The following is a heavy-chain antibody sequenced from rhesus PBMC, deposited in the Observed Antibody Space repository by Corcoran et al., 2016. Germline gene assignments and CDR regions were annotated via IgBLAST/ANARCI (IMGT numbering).Heavy chain of an antibody. Sequence: QVQLQESGPGLVKPSETLSLNCAVSGASISSYWWSWIRQPPGEGREWIGEDNGNVGSTYYSPSLKIRVTISKDASKNRFSLKLSSVPAADTAVYYCARVLPVTVAVDYWDQGVLVTVSS. CDR1: GASISSYW. J-gene: IGHJ4*01. D-gene: IGHD4-29*01. CDR2: DNGNVGST. CDR3: ARVLPVTVAVDY. V-gene: IGHV4-80*01.